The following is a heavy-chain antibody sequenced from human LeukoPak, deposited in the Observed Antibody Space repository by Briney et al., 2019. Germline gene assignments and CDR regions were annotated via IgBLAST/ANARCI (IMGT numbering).Heavy chain of an antibody. CDR1: DYTFTSYG. J-gene: IGHJ6*02. CDR2: SSAYSGDT. D-gene: IGHD2-15*01. V-gene: IGHV1-18*01. Sequence: ASVKVSCKASDYTFTSYGISWVRQASGQGLVWMGWSSAYSGDTEYAQSLQGRVSMTTDISTNTAYMELRGLRSDDTAVYYCARQVLIAGGRYGMDVWGQGTTVTVSS. CDR3: ARQVLIAGGRYGMDV.